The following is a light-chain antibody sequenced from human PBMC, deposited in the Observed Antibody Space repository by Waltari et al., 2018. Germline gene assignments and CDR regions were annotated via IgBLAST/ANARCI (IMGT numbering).Light chain of an antibody. CDR3: CSFSGANNVL. Sequence: QSALTQPPSASGSPGHSVTISCTVTARDVGGFRFVSWYQQYPGKAPRLIIYDVIKRPSGVPDPFSGSKSGNTASLTVSGLQPEDEADYFCCSFSGANNVLFGGGTKLTVL. V-gene: IGLV2-8*01. CDR2: DVI. J-gene: IGLJ2*01. CDR1: ARDVGGFRF.